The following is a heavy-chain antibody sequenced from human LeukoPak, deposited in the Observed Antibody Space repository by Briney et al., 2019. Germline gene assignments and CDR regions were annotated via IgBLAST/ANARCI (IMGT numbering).Heavy chain of an antibody. V-gene: IGHV4-38-2*01. CDR1: GYSISSGYY. CDR3: AGSITIFGVVNDP. J-gene: IGHJ5*02. CDR2: IYHSGST. D-gene: IGHD3-3*01. Sequence: PSETLSLTCAVSGYSISSGYYWGWIGRPPGKGLGWFGSIYHSGSTYYNPSLKRRVTISVDTSKNQFSLKLSSVTAADTAVYYCAGSITIFGVVNDPWGQGTLVTVSS.